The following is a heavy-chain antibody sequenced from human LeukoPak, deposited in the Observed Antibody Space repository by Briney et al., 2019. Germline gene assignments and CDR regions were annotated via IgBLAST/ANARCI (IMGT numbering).Heavy chain of an antibody. D-gene: IGHD5-12*01. Sequence: GGSLRLSCAASGCTVSSNYMSWVRQAPGKGLEWVSVIYSGGSTYYADSVKGRFTISRDNSKNTLYLQMNSLRADDTALYYCARGRGYSGYVDYWGQGTLGTVSS. J-gene: IGHJ4*02. CDR3: ARGRGYSGYVDY. CDR2: IYSGGST. V-gene: IGHV3-53*05. CDR1: GCTVSSNY.